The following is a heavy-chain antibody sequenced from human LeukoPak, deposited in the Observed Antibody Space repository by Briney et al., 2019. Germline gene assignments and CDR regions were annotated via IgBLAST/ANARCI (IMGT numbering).Heavy chain of an antibody. CDR1: GGSFSGYY. CDR2: INHSGST. CDR3: ARGVRGSTSWNSYYNYFYLDV. J-gene: IGHJ6*03. V-gene: IGHV4-34*01. D-gene: IGHD1-7*01. Sequence: SETLSLTCAVYGGSFSGYYWSWIRQPPGKGLEWIGEINHSGSTNYNPSLKSRVTISIDTSKNQFSLKLSSVTVADTAVYYCARGVRGSTSWNSYYNYFYLDVWGKGTTVTVSS.